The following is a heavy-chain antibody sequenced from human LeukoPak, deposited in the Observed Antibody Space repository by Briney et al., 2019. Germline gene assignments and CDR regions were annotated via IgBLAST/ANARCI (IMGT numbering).Heavy chain of an antibody. Sequence: PGGSLRLSCAASGFTFSDYYMSWIRQAPGKGLEWVSYISSSSSYTNYADSVKGRFTISRDNAKNSLCLQMNSLRAEDTAVYYCASTGYSSGWTGLFGYWGQGTLVTVSS. J-gene: IGHJ4*02. D-gene: IGHD6-19*01. CDR1: GFTFSDYY. CDR2: ISSSSSYT. V-gene: IGHV3-11*03. CDR3: ASTGYSSGWTGLFGY.